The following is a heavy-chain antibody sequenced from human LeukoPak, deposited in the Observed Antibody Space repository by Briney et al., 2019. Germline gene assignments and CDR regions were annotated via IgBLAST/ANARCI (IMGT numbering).Heavy chain of an antibody. CDR2: INPNSGGT. Sequence: ASVKVSCKASGYTFTGYYMHWVRQAPGQGLEWMGWINPNSGGTNYAQKFQGRVTMTRDTSISTAHMELSRLRSDDTAVYYCARDVIRMVRGVIGYWGQGTLVTVSS. J-gene: IGHJ4*02. CDR1: GYTFTGYY. D-gene: IGHD3-10*01. V-gene: IGHV1-2*02. CDR3: ARDVIRMVRGVIGY.